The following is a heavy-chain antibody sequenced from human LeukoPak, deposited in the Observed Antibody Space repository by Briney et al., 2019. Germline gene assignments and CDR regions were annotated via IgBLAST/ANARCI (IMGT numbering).Heavy chain of an antibody. CDR2: MSTNNGDT. J-gene: IGHJ4*02. CDR1: GYTFTSYG. V-gene: IGHV1-18*01. Sequence: ASVMVSCKASGYTFTSYGIGWVRQAPGQGLEWMAWMSTNNGDTNYDKKFQGRVTLTTEESTTPAYMELRTLRSDDTAVYYCARDRDRSRSQNYWGQGTLVTVSS. CDR3: ARDRDRSRSQNY. D-gene: IGHD1-26*01.